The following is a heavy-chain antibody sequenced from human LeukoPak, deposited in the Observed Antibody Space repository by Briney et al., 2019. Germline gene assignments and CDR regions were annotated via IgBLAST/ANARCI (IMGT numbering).Heavy chain of an antibody. Sequence: ASVKVSCKASGYTFTGYYMHWVRQAPGQGREWMGWINPNSGGTNYAQKFQGRVTMTRDTSISTAYMELSRLRSDDTAVYYCATGSSTSCYPYYYGMDVWGQGTTVTVSS. V-gene: IGHV1-2*02. CDR3: ATGSSTSCYPYYYGMDV. D-gene: IGHD2-2*01. CDR1: GYTFTGYY. CDR2: INPNSGGT. J-gene: IGHJ6*02.